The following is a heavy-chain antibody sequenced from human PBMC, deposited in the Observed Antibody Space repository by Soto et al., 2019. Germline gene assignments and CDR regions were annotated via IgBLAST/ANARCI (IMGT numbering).Heavy chain of an antibody. V-gene: IGHV3-7*01. CDR3: VRVPAAMSYYYYYMDV. D-gene: IGHD2-2*01. CDR1: GFTFSNYA. J-gene: IGHJ6*03. CDR2: IKQDGSEK. Sequence: PGGSLRLSCAASGFTFSNYAMSWVRQAQGKGLEWVANIKQDGSEKYYVDSVKGRFTISRDNAKNSLYLQMNSLRAEDTAVYYCVRVPAAMSYYYYYMDVWGKGTTVTVSS.